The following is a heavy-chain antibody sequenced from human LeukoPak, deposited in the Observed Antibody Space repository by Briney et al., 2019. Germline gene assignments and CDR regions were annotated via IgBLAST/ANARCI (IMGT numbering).Heavy chain of an antibody. CDR2: ISSSSGYI. CDR3: ARVRVTRANWFDP. J-gene: IGHJ5*02. V-gene: IGHV3-21*01. Sequence: GGSLRLSCEASGFTFSRNSMNWVRQAPGKGLEWVSSISSSSGYIYYADSVKGRFTISRDNAKNSLFLQMNSLRAEDTAVYYCARVRVTRANWFDPWGRGTLVTVSA. CDR1: GFTFSRNS. D-gene: IGHD2-2*01.